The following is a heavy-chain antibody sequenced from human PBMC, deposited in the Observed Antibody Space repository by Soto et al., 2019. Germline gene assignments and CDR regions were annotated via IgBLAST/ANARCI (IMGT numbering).Heavy chain of an antibody. CDR1: GYTFTSYG. D-gene: IGHD1-20*01. Sequence: QVQLVQSGAEVKKPGASVKVSCKASGYTFTSYGISWVRQAPGQGLEWMGWISAYNGNTNYAQKHQGRVTMTTDTSTSTAYMDLRSLRSVDTAVYYCARGPYNWKAVWNPISDYYYGMDVWGQGTTVTVSS. J-gene: IGHJ6*02. CDR2: ISAYNGNT. V-gene: IGHV1-18*04. CDR3: ARGPYNWKAVWNPISDYYYGMDV.